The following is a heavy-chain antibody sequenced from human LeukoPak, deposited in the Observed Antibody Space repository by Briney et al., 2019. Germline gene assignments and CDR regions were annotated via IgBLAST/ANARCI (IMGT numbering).Heavy chain of an antibody. CDR1: GGSISSYY. CDR2: IYYSGST. Sequence: SETLSLTCSVSGGSISSYYWSWIRQPPGKGLEWIGYIYYSGSTNYNPSLKSRVTISVDTSKNQFSLKLSSATAADTAVYYCAREKYGSGSYYFDYWGQGTLVTVSS. V-gene: IGHV4-59*01. CDR3: AREKYGSGSYYFDY. J-gene: IGHJ4*02. D-gene: IGHD3-10*01.